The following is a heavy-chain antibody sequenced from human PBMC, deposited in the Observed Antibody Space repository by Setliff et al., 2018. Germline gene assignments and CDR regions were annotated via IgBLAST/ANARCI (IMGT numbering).Heavy chain of an antibody. CDR1: GYTFTGYY. Sequence: ASVKVSCKASGYTFTGYYMHWVRQAPGQGLEWXXIINXXXXXXSYAQKXXGRVTMTRDTSTSTVYMELSSLRSEDTAVYYCARRTLWIWGPGYAYWGQGTLVTVSS. D-gene: IGHD3-16*01. CDR3: ARRTLWIWGPGYAY. CDR2: INXXXXXX. J-gene: IGHJ4*02. V-gene: IGHV1-46*01.